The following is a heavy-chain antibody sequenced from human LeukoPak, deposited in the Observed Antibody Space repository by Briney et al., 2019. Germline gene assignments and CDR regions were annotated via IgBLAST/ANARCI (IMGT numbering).Heavy chain of an antibody. D-gene: IGHD6-13*01. Sequence: ASVKVSCKASGYTFTGHYMHWVRQAPGQGLEWAGWINPNNGGTSYAQKFQGRVTMTRDTSITTAYMELPTLTSDDTAVYYCARGSSSPVPNFDYWGQGTLVTVSS. J-gene: IGHJ4*02. CDR1: GYTFTGHY. CDR3: ARGSSSPVPNFDY. CDR2: INPNNGGT. V-gene: IGHV1-2*02.